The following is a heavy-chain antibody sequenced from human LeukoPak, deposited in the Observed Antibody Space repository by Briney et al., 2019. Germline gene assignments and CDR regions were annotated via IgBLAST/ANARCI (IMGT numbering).Heavy chain of an antibody. CDR2: ISWDGGST. CDR1: GFTFYDYA. D-gene: IGHD3-10*01. V-gene: IGHV3-43D*04. J-gene: IGHJ3*02. CDR3: AKDIRAGAYAFDI. Sequence: GGSLRLSCAASGFTFYDYAMHWVRQAPGKGLEGVSLISWDGGSTYYADSVKGRFTISRDNSKTSLYLQMNSLRAEDTALYYCAKDIRAGAYAFDIWGQGTMVTVSS.